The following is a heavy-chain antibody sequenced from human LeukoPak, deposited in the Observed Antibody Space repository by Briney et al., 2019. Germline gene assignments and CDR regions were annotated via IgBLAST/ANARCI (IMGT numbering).Heavy chain of an antibody. CDR2: INHSGST. J-gene: IGHJ1*01. CDR1: GGSFSGYY. D-gene: IGHD6-13*01. V-gene: IGHV4-34*01. Sequence: SETLSLTCAVYGGSFSGYYWSWIRQPPGKGLEWIGEINHSGSTNYNPSLKSRVTISVDTSKNQFSLKLSSVTAADTAVYYCASGAAVRGRGYFQHWGQGTLVTVSS. CDR3: ASGAAVRGRGYFQH.